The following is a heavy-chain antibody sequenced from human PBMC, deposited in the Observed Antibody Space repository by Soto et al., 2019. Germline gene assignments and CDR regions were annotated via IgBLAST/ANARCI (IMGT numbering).Heavy chain of an antibody. CDR3: ARDSLGTETTSYLDP. Sequence: QVQLVQSGPEVKKPGASVRVSCKTSGYTFTNYGISWLRQAPGQGLEWMGWISPYNGDTNFAQKVQGRVTLTTDTSTSTAYMKLWSLTSADTAMYYCARDSLGTETTSYLDPWGQGTLVTVSS. CDR1: GYTFTNYG. J-gene: IGHJ5*02. D-gene: IGHD4-4*01. V-gene: IGHV1-18*04. CDR2: ISPYNGDT.